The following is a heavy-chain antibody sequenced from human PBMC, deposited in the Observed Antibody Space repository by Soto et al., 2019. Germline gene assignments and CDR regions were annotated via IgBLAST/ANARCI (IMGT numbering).Heavy chain of an antibody. CDR3: ARDEIGYCSSTSCPGNWFDP. J-gene: IGHJ5*02. CDR1: GGSISSGGYY. CDR2: IYYSGST. D-gene: IGHD2-2*03. Sequence: SETLSLTCTVSGGSISSGGYYWSWIRQHPGKGLEWIGYIYYSGSTYYNPSLKSRVTISVDTSKNQFSLKLSSVTAADTAVYYCARDEIGYCSSTSCPGNWFDPWGQGTLVTVSS. V-gene: IGHV4-31*03.